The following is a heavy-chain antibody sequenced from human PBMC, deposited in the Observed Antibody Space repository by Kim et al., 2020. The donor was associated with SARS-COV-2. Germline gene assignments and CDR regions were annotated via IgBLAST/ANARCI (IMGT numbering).Heavy chain of an antibody. CDR1: GYSFTSYW. D-gene: IGHD3-22*01. J-gene: IGHJ4*02. CDR2: IDPSDSYT. CDR3: AGEAPSMVLYYDSSGYRT. Sequence: GESLKISCKGSGYSFTSYWISWVRQMPGKGLEWMGRIDPSDSYTNYSPSFQGHVTISADKSISTAYLQWSSLKASDTAMYYCAGEAPSMVLYYDSSGYRTWGQGTLVTVSS. V-gene: IGHV5-10-1*01.